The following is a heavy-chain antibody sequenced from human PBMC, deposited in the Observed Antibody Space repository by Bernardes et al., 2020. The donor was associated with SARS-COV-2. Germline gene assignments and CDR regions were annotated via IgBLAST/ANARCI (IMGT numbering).Heavy chain of an antibody. D-gene: IGHD3-3*01. CDR2: ISSRADGA. CDR1: GFTFSSCS. Sequence: GGSLRLSCVASGFTFSSCSMSWVRQAPGKGLECVAGISSRADGAYYADSLKGRFTISRDNSKNTLYLQMNSLRAEDTAVYYCAKEREDTFWSGLDYWGQGTLVTVSS. CDR3: AKEREDTFWSGLDY. J-gene: IGHJ4*02. V-gene: IGHV3-23*01.